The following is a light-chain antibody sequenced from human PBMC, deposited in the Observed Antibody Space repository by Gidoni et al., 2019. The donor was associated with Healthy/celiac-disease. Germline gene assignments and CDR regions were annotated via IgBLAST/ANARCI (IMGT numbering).Light chain of an antibody. CDR3: QQYYSSPPT. Sequence: DIVMTQSPDSLAVSLGERATINCKSSRTVLYSSNNRNYLAWYQQQPGQPPKLPISWASTRESGVPDRFSGSGSGTDFTLTISSLQAEDVAVYYCQQYYSSPPTFGQGTKVEIK. V-gene: IGKV4-1*01. CDR1: RTVLYSSNNRNY. CDR2: WAS. J-gene: IGKJ1*01.